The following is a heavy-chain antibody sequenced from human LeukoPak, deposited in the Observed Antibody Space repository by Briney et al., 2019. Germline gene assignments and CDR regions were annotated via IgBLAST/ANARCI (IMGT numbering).Heavy chain of an antibody. V-gene: IGHV3-7*01. J-gene: IGHJ4*02. Sequence: PGGSLRLSCVVSGFTFTTFWMSWVRQAPGKGLEWVANIKQDGSAKYYVDSVWGRFTISRDNANNSLYLQLNSLRDEDTGVYYCTTGWDSSGPGHFWGQGTLVTVSS. D-gene: IGHD6-19*01. CDR3: TTGWDSSGPGHF. CDR1: GFTFTTFW. CDR2: IKQDGSAK.